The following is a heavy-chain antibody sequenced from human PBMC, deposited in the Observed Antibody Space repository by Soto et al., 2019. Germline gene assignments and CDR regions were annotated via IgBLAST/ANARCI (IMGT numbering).Heavy chain of an antibody. Sequence: QVQLVQSGAEVQKPGASVKVSRKTSGYTFIDYCINWVRHVPGQGLEWMGWISPYNGDTQYAQSVQGRVTMTTDPSTSIAYMDLRSLRSDDTAVYYCARDKEMGFCSTTSCSSLTFDYWGQGTLVTVSS. V-gene: IGHV1-18*01. J-gene: IGHJ4*02. CDR1: GYTFIDYC. D-gene: IGHD2-2*01. CDR2: ISPYNGDT. CDR3: ARDKEMGFCSTTSCSSLTFDY.